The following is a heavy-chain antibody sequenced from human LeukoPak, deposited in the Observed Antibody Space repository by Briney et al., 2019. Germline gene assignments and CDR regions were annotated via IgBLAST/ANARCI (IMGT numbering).Heavy chain of an antibody. CDR3: AREGLPSYYYYYMDV. CDR2: IKQDGSEK. CDR1: GFIFSSYV. Sequence: GGSLRLSCAASGFIFSSYVMNWVRQAPGKGLEWVANIKQDGSEKYYVDSVKGRFTISRDNAKNSLYLQMNSLRVEDTAVYYCAREGLPSYYYYYMDVWGKGTTVTVSS. D-gene: IGHD5-12*01. V-gene: IGHV3-7*01. J-gene: IGHJ6*03.